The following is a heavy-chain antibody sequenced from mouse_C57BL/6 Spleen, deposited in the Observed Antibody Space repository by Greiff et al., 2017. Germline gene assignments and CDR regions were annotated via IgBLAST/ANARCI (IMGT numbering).Heavy chain of an antibody. V-gene: IGHV1-62-2*01. CDR2: FYPGSGSI. CDR3: ARHIYYYGSSYVNYAMDY. D-gene: IGHD1-1*01. Sequence: VKLVESGAELVKPGASVKLSCKASGYTFTEYTIHWVKQRSGQGLEWIGWFYPGSGSIKYNEKFKDKATLTADKSSSTVYMELSRLTSEDSAVYFCARHIYYYGSSYVNYAMDYWGQGTSVTVSS. CDR1: GYTFTEYT. J-gene: IGHJ4*01.